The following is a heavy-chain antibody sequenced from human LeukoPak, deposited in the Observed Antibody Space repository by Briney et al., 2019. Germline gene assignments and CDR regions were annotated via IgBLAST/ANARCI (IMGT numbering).Heavy chain of an antibody. J-gene: IGHJ4*02. Sequence: GGSLRLSCAASGFTFSSYSMNWVRQAPGKGLEWVSSISSSSSYMYYADSVKGRFTISRDNAKNSLYPQMNSLRAEDTAVYYCASRVSNDYWGQGTLVTVSS. D-gene: IGHD5/OR15-5a*01. CDR1: GFTFSSYS. V-gene: IGHV3-21*01. CDR3: ASRVSNDY. CDR2: ISSSSSYM.